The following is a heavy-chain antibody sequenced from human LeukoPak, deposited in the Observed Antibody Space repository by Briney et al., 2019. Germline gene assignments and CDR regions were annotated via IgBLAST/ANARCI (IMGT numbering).Heavy chain of an antibody. CDR1: GYTFTSYD. D-gene: IGHD3-10*01. CDR2: MNPNSGNT. CDR3: AGNLVTYYYGSGSYYPLDY. J-gene: IGHJ4*02. V-gene: IGHV1-8*01. Sequence: ASVKVSCKASGYTFTSYDINWVRQATGQGLEWMGWMNPNSGNTGYAQKFQGRVTMTRNTSISTAYMELSSLRSEDTAVYYCAGNLVTYYYGSGSYYPLDYWGQGTLVTVSS.